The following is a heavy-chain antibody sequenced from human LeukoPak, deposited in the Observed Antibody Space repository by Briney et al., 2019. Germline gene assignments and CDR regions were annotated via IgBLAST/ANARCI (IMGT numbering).Heavy chain of an antibody. V-gene: IGHV1-69*13. Sequence: ASVNVSCKASGGTFSSYAISWVRQAPGQGLEWMGGIIPIFGTANYAQKFQGRVTITADESTSTAYMELSSLRSEDTAVYYCARNTVTGYSSSWYSSYYYYGMDVWGQGTTVTVSS. D-gene: IGHD6-13*01. J-gene: IGHJ6*02. CDR3: ARNTVTGYSSSWYSSYYYYGMDV. CDR2: IIPIFGTA. CDR1: GGTFSSYA.